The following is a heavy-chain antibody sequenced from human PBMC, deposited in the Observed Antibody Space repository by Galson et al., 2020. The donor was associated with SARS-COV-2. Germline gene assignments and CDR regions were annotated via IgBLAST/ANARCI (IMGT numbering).Heavy chain of an antibody. D-gene: IGHD3-3*01. J-gene: IGHJ4*02. CDR3: ARAAQTYYDFWSGYYNAPHFDY. V-gene: IGHV4-59*01. CDR1: GGSISSYY. CDR2: IYYSGST. Sequence: SETLSLTCTVSGGSISSYYWSWIRQPPGKGLEWIGYIYYSGSTNYNPPLKSRVTISVDTSKNQFSLKLSSVTAADTAVYYCARAAQTYYDFWSGYYNAPHFDYWGQGTLVTVSS.